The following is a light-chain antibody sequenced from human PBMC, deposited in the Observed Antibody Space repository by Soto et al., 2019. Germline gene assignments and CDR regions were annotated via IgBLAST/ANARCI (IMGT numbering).Light chain of an antibody. CDR2: SSN. Sequence: QSVLTQPPSASGTPGQRVTISCSGSSSNIGSNSVNWYQQLPGTAPKLLMYSSNQQPPGGPDRFSGSKSGTSASLAISGLQPEDEADYYCTAWDDSMNGLAFGGGTKLTVL. V-gene: IGLV1-44*01. CDR1: SSNIGSNS. J-gene: IGLJ2*01. CDR3: TAWDDSMNGLA.